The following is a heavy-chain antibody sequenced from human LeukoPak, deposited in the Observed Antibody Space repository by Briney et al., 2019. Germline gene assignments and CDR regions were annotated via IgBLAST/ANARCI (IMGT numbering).Heavy chain of an antibody. CDR1: GYSISSGYY. Sequence: SETLSLTCTVSGYSISSGYYWGWIRQPPGKGLEWIGSIYHSGSTYYNPSLKSRVTISVDTSKNQFSLKLSSVTAADTAVYYCARFYCSSTSCSSRNYYYYYMDVWGKGTTVTVSS. V-gene: IGHV4-38-2*02. D-gene: IGHD2-2*01. CDR2: IYHSGST. CDR3: ARFYCSSTSCSSRNYYYYYMDV. J-gene: IGHJ6*03.